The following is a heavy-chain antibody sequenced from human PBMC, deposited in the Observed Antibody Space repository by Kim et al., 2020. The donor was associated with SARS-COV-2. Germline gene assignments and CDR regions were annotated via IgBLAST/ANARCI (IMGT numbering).Heavy chain of an antibody. CDR3: ARWRAAAGSGAGDAFDI. J-gene: IGHJ3*02. Sequence: ASVKVSCKASGYTFTSYAMNWVRQAPGQGLEWMGWINTNTGNPTYAQGFTGRFVFSLDTSVSTAYLQISSLKAEDTAVYYCARWRAAAGSGAGDAFDIWGQGTMVTVSS. CDR2: INTNTGNP. D-gene: IGHD6-13*01. CDR1: GYTFTSYA. V-gene: IGHV7-4-1*02.